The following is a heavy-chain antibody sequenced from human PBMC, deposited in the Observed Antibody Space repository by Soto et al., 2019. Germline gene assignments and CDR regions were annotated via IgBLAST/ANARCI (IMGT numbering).Heavy chain of an antibody. J-gene: IGHJ5*02. CDR2: MNPNCGTT. CDR3: ASMVRGPTGVWFDP. V-gene: IGHV1-8*01. CDR1: GYTFTSYG. D-gene: IGHD3-10*01. Sequence: ASVKVSCKASGYTFTSYGINWVRQATGQGLEWMGGMNPNCGTTSYAQKFQGRVTITRNDSTSTAYMELSSLRSEDTAVYYCASMVRGPTGVWFDPWGQGTLVTVSS.